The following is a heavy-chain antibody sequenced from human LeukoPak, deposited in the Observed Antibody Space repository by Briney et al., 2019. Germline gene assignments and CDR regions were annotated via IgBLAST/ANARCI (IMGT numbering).Heavy chain of an antibody. Sequence: GASVNVSCKASGYTFTGYHMHWVRQAPGQGLEWLGRLNPNSGDTNYAQKFQGRVTMTRDTSISTAYMELSRLRSDDTAVYYCARDYCSSTSCLFDYWGQGTLVTVSS. J-gene: IGHJ4*02. CDR3: ARDYCSSTSCLFDY. V-gene: IGHV1-2*06. D-gene: IGHD2-2*01. CDR2: LNPNSGDT. CDR1: GYTFTGYH.